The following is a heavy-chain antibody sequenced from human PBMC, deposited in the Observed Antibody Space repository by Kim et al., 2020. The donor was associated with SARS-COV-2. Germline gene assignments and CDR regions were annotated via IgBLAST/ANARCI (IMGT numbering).Heavy chain of an antibody. CDR3: AKDLGSGIRITGTQYYYYGMDV. CDR1: GFTFDDYA. J-gene: IGHJ6*02. V-gene: IGHV3-9*01. Sequence: GGSLRLSCAASGFTFDDYAMHWVRQAPGKGLEWVSGISWNSGSIGYADSVKGRFTISRDNAKNSLYLQMNSLRAEDTALYYCAKDLGSGIRITGTQYYYYGMDVWGQGTTVTVSS. D-gene: IGHD1-20*01. CDR2: ISWNSGSI.